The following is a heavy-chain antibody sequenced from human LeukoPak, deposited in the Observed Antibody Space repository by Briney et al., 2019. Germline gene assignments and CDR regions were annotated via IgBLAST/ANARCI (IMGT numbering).Heavy chain of an antibody. V-gene: IGHV3-23*01. J-gene: IGHJ4*02. CDR3: AKDPGKGMIVVVITPLDY. CDR2: ISGSGGST. Sequence: GGSLRLSCAASGFTFSSYAMSWVRQAPGKGLEWVSAISGSGGSTYYADSVKGRFTISRDNSKNTLYLQMNSLRAEDTAVYYCAKDPGKGMIVVVITPLDYWGQGTLVTVSS. CDR1: GFTFSSYA. D-gene: IGHD3-22*01.